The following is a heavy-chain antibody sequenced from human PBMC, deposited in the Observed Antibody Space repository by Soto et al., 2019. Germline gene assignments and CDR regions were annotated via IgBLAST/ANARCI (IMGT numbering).Heavy chain of an antibody. D-gene: IGHD1-26*01. V-gene: IGHV3-48*01. CDR2: ISLSSSNI. CDR3: ARDPSRGSYWARYIDL. CDR1: GFSFSNYA. Sequence: EVQLVESGGGLVQPGGSLRVSCVGSGFSFSNYAMDWVRQAPGKGLEWVSYISLSSSNIHYADSVQGRFTISRDNAKNSMYLQMNSLRAEDTAVYYCARDPSRGSYWARYIDLWGRGTLVTVSS. J-gene: IGHJ2*01.